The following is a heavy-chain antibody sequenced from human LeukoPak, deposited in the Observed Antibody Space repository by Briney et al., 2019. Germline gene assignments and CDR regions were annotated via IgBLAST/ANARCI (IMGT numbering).Heavy chain of an antibody. CDR2: IYQTATT. CDR1: GGSINSGDY. V-gene: IGHV4-38-2*02. Sequence: SETLSLTCTVSGGSINSGDYWGWIRQPPGKGLEWIGKIYQTATTYYNPSLKRRVTISVDTSKSQFCLEVTSVTAADTAVYYCAGVRGLRSREAYWGQGTLVTVSS. J-gene: IGHJ4*02. CDR3: AGVRGLRSREAY.